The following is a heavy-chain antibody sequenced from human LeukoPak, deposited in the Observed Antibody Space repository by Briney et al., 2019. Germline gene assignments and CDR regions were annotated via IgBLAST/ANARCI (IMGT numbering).Heavy chain of an antibody. CDR2: ISAGGSST. D-gene: IGHD2-21*01. V-gene: IGHV3-11*01. CDR3: TRVWTPHHSFDI. Sequence: PGGSLRLSCEASGFTFSEKYMNWIRQAPGKGLEWLSSISAGGSSTRYADSVKGRFTISRDDAKNSLFLQMDSLRVEDTGIYYCTRVWTPHHSFDIWGQGAKVTVAS. CDR1: GFTFSEKY. J-gene: IGHJ3*02.